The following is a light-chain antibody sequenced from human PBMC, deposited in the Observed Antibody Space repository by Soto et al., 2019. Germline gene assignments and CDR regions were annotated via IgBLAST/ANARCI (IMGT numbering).Light chain of an antibody. V-gene: IGKV1-5*03. CDR1: QSISSW. CDR2: NAS. CDR3: QQNKTYPWT. Sequence: DIKMTQSPSTLSASVGDRVTINCRASQSISSWLAWYQQKPGKAPQLLIYNASSVGSGVPSNFSRSGSGTNFTLTSRSLQPDGFATYYFQQNKTYPWTFCQVTKVEIK. J-gene: IGKJ1*01.